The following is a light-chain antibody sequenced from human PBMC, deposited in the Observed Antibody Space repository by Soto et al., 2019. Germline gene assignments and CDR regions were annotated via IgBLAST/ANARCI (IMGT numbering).Light chain of an antibody. V-gene: IGKV1-5*03. CDR2: KAS. CDR1: QSISSW. J-gene: IGKJ1*01. Sequence: DIQMTQSPSTLSASVGDRVTITCRASQSISSWLAWYQQKPGKAPKVLIYKASSLASGVPSRFSGSGSGTEFTLTISSLQPYDFATYYCQQYNTYLWTFGQGTKVEIK. CDR3: QQYNTYLWT.